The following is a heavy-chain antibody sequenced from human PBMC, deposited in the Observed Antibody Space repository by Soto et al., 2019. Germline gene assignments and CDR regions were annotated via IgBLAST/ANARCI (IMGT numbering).Heavy chain of an antibody. CDR2: INPDGSGE. CDR1: GFSFEIYW. CDR3: ARENLFFDY. Sequence: EVHLVESGGGLVQPGGSLRLSCAASGFSFEIYWMGWVRQAPGKGLEWVANINPDGSGEYYLDSVKGRFTISRDNAKNSVYLQMNSLVGDDTAVYYCARENLFFDYWGQGTPVTVSS. J-gene: IGHJ4*02. V-gene: IGHV3-7*01.